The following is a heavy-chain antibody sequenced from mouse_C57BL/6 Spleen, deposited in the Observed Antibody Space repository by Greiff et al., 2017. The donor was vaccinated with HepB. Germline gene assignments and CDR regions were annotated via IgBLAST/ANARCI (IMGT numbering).Heavy chain of an antibody. CDR2: IDPEDGET. V-gene: IGHV14-2*01. Sequence: EVQLQQSGAELVKPGASVKLSCTASGFNIKDYYMHWVKQRTEKGLEWIGRIDPEDGETKYNPKFKGKATITADTSSNTAYLQRSSLTSKATAVYYCAVDCSRAMDYWGQGTSVTVSS. CDR3: AVDCSRAMDY. D-gene: IGHD3-2*02. CDR1: GFNIKDYY. J-gene: IGHJ4*01.